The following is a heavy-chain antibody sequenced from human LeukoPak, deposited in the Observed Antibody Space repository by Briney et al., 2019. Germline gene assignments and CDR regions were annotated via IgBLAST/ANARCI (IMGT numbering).Heavy chain of an antibody. D-gene: IGHD3-22*01. V-gene: IGHV4-59*08. CDR1: GGSISPYY. CDR3: ARGDYDSSGYSDAFDI. CDR2: IYYTGSGST. Sequence: KPSETLSLTCTVSGGSISPYYWSWIRQPPGKGLEWIGYIYYTGSGSTSHNPSLKSRVTISVDTSKNQFSLNLSSVTAADTAVYYCARGDYDSSGYSDAFDIWGQGTMVTVSS. J-gene: IGHJ3*02.